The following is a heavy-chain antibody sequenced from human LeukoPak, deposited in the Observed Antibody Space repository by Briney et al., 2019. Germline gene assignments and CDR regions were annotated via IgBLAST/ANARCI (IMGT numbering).Heavy chain of an antibody. V-gene: IGHV1-18*01. CDR1: GYTFTSYG. D-gene: IGHD3-22*01. J-gene: IGHJ4*02. CDR2: ISAYNGNT. Sequence: ASVKVSCKASGYTFTSYGISWVRQAPGQGLEWMGWISAYNGNTNYAQKLQGRVTMTTDTSTSTAYMELKSLRSEDTAVYYCARATTYYYDSSGYYTIVGFDYWGQGTLVTVSS. CDR3: ARATTYYYDSSGYYTIVGFDY.